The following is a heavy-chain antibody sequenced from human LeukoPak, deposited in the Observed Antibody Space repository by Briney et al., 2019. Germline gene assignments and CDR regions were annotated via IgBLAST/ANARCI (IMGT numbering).Heavy chain of an antibody. CDR2: IKQDGSEK. CDR3: ARVYDYGDFGTDY. CDR1: GFTFSSYW. V-gene: IGHV3-7*01. J-gene: IGHJ4*02. Sequence: PGGSLRLSCAASGFTFSSYWMSWVRQAPGKGLEWVAKIKQDGSEKYYVDSVKGRFTISRDNAKNSLYLQMNSLRAEDTAVYYCARVYDYGDFGTDYWGQGTLVTVSS. D-gene: IGHD4-17*01.